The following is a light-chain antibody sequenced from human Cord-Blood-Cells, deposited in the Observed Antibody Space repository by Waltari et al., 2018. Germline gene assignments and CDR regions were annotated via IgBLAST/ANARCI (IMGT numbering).Light chain of an antibody. CDR1: SSDVGGYNY. CDR2: EVS. Sequence: QSALTQPASVSGSPGQSITISCTGTSSDVGGYNYVSWYQQHPGKAPKLIVYEVSKRPAGVSNSFSGSKSGNTASLTISGLQAEDEADYYCSSYTSSSTPVVFGGGTKLTVL. V-gene: IGLV2-14*01. CDR3: SSYTSSSTPVV. J-gene: IGLJ2*01.